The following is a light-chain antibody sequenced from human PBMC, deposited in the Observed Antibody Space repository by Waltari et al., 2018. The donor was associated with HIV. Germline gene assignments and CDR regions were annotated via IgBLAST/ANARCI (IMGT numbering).Light chain of an antibody. CDR3: QSYDNSLSAWV. V-gene: IGLV1-40*01. Sequence: QSVLTQPPSVSGAPGQRVTISCTGSSPNIGAGYDVHWYQQLPGTTPKLLVYGNSNRPSGVPYRFSGPKSATSASLASTGLQAEDEADYYCQSYDNSLSAWVFGGGTKLTVL. CDR2: GNS. CDR1: SPNIGAGYD. J-gene: IGLJ3*02.